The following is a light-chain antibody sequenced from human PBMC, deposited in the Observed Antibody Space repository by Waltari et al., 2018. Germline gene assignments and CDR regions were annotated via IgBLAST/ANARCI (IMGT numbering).Light chain of an antibody. CDR3: ATWDDSLSGYV. CDR1: SSNIGTNY. V-gene: IGLV1-47*01. CDR2: RNT. Sequence: QSVLTQPTSASGAPGQRVTISCSGSSSNIGTNYVYWYQQLPGTAPKLLIYRNTQRPSEIPDRFSGSKSGTSASLALSGLRSEDEADYYCATWDDSLSGYVFGPGTKVTVL. J-gene: IGLJ1*01.